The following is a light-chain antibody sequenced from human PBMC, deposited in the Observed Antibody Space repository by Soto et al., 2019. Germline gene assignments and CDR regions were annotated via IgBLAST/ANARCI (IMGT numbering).Light chain of an antibody. Sequence: EVVLTQKTGTLSLSPGERATLSCMASQSVSSNYLAWYQQKPGQPPRLLIYGASTRATGIPARFSGSGSGTEFTLTISSLQSEDFAVYYCQQYNNWPRTFGQGTIVDVK. CDR1: QSVSSN. V-gene: IGKV3-15*01. CDR3: QQYNNWPRT. J-gene: IGKJ1*01. CDR2: GAS.